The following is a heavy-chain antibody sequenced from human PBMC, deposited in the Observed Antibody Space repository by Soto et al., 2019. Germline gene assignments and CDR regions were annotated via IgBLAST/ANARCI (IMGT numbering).Heavy chain of an antibody. D-gene: IGHD6-19*01. CDR1: GFTFSDCA. Sequence: PGGSLRLSCEASGFTFSDCAMSWVRQAPGKGLEWGSGISGTGRSTFYADSVKDRFTISRDNSKNTVYLQMTSLRAEDTAVYYCAKGNSSGWYFFDYWGQGALVTVSS. CDR2: ISGTGRST. V-gene: IGHV3-23*01. CDR3: AKGNSSGWYFFDY. J-gene: IGHJ4*02.